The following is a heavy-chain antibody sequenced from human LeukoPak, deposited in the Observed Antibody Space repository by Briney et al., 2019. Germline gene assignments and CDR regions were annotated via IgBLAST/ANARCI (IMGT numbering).Heavy chain of an antibody. CDR3: ARDRGGSYSAIDY. CDR1: GFIFSSYS. CDR2: ITSTSDDA. Sequence: PGGSLRLSCEASGFIFSSYSLNWVRQAPGKGLEWVASITSTSDDAHYAGSVTGRFTISRDNARNSVYLQMNSLRAEDTAVYYCARDRGGSYSAIDYWGQGTLVTVSS. D-gene: IGHD1-26*01. V-gene: IGHV3-21*01. J-gene: IGHJ4*02.